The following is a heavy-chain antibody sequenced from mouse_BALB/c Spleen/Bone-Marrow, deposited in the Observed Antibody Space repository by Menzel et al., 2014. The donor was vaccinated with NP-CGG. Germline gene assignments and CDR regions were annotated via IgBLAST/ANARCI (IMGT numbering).Heavy chain of an antibody. CDR1: GFSLXDYG. CDR2: IWGGGKE. Sequence: VMLVEPGPGLVAPSQSLSITCTVSGFSLXDYGVSWIRQSPGKGLEWLGVIWGGGKEYYNSVLKSRLSINKDNSKSQVFLKMYSLQTDDTAIYYCAKHRSVYPYAMDYWGQGTSVTVSS. V-gene: IGHV2-6-5*01. J-gene: IGHJ4*01. D-gene: IGHD2-10*02. CDR3: AKHRSVYPYAMDY.